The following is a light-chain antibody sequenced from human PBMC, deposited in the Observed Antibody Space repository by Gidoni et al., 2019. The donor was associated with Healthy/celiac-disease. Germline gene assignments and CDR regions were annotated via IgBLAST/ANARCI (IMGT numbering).Light chain of an antibody. V-gene: IGKV3-11*01. Sequence: ILLTQSPATLSLSPGERANLSCSASQSVSSYIAWYHQKPSQAPRLLIYDASNRATGIPARFRGSGSGTDFTLTISSLEPEDFAVYYCQQRSNWPPMYTFGQGTKLEIK. CDR3: QQRSNWPPMYT. CDR2: DAS. CDR1: QSVSSY. J-gene: IGKJ2*01.